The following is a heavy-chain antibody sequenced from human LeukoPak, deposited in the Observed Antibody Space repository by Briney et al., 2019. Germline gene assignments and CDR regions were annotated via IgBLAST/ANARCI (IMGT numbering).Heavy chain of an antibody. CDR1: GGSISSSSYY. V-gene: IGHV4-39*01. CDR3: ARTYYDFWSGYYKGLFDY. D-gene: IGHD3-3*01. CDR2: IYYSGST. J-gene: IGHJ4*02. Sequence: SETLSLTCTVSGGSISSSSYYWGWIRQPPGKGLEWIGSIYYSGSTYYNPSLKSRVTISVDTSQNQFSLKLSSVTAADTAVYYCARTYYDFWSGYYKGLFDYWGQGTLVTVSS.